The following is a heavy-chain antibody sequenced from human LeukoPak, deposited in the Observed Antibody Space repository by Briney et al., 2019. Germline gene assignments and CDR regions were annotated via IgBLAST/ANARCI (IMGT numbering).Heavy chain of an antibody. V-gene: IGHV4-34*01. Sequence: GSLRLSCAASGFTVSSNYMSWIRQPPGKGLEWIGEINHSGSTNYNPSLKSRVTISVDTSKNQFSLKLSSVSAADTAVYYCARGRTYYYDSSGGMDVWGQGTTVTVSS. CDR1: GFTVSSNY. J-gene: IGHJ6*02. D-gene: IGHD3-22*01. CDR2: INHSGST. CDR3: ARGRTYYYDSSGGMDV.